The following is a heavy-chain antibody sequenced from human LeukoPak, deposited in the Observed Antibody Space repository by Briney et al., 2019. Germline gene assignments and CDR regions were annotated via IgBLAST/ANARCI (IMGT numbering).Heavy chain of an antibody. CDR1: GFTFSGYS. CDR3: AGEGYYGAFDI. D-gene: IGHD3-10*01. CDR2: ISSSSSSI. V-gene: IGHV3-48*02. Sequence: GGPLRLSCAASGFTFSGYSMNWVRQAPGKGLEWVSYISSSSSSIYYADSVKGRFTISRDNAKNSLYLQMNRLRDEDTAVYYCAGEGYYGAFDIWGQGTMVTVSS. J-gene: IGHJ3*02.